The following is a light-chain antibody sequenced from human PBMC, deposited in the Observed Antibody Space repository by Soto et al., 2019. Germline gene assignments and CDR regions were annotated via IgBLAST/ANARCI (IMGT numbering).Light chain of an antibody. CDR3: QPANSFPLT. J-gene: IGKJ4*01. V-gene: IGKV1-12*01. CDR2: SAS. CDR1: QDVSSW. Sequence: DIRVTQSPSSVSASIGDRVTITCRTSQDVSSWLAWYQQKPGKAPKLLIYSASTLQSGVPSRFSGSGSGTDFTLTISSLQPADFATYYCQPANSFPLTFGGGTKVEIK.